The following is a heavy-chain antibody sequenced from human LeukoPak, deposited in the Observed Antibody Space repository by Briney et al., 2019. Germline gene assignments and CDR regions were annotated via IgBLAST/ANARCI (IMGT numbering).Heavy chain of an antibody. CDR2: ISYDGSNK. D-gene: IGHD3-3*01. J-gene: IGHJ4*02. CDR3: ARVGMVITGDAIDY. CDR1: GFTFSSYG. Sequence: GGSLRLSCVASGFTFSSYGMHWVRQAPGKGLEWVALISYDGSNKHYADSVKGRFTISRDNSKNTLYLQMNSLRAEDTAVYYCARVGMVITGDAIDYWGQGTLVTVSS. V-gene: IGHV3-30*03.